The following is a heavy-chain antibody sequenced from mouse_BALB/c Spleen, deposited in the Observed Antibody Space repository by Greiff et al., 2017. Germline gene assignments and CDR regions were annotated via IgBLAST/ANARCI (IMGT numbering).Heavy chain of an antibody. Sequence: VQLQQSGAELAKPGASVKMSCKASGYTFTSYWMHWVKQRPGQGLEWIGYINPSTGYTEYNQKFKDKATLTADKSSSTAYMQLSSLTSEDSAVYYCACGYDDWDFDVWGEGTTVTVSS. CDR1: GYTFTSYW. CDR2: INPSTGYT. CDR3: ACGYDDWDFDV. D-gene: IGHD2-2*01. V-gene: IGHV1-7*01. J-gene: IGHJ1*01.